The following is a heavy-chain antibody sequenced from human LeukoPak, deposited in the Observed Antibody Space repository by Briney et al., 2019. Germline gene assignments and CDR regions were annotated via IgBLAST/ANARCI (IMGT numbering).Heavy chain of an antibody. J-gene: IGHJ1*01. CDR1: GFTFSTYA. Sequence: GGSLRLSCAASGFTFSTYAMSWVRQTPGKGLEWVSAVSGSGDNTYYADSVKGRFTISRDNSKNTLYLHMNSLRAEDTAIYYSAKGEDIAAAGTLPFYHWGQGTLVTVSS. D-gene: IGHD6-13*01. CDR2: VSGSGDNT. CDR3: AKGEDIAAAGTLPFYH. V-gene: IGHV3-23*01.